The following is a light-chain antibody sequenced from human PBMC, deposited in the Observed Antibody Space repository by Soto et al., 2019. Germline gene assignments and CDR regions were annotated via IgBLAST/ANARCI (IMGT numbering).Light chain of an antibody. V-gene: IGLV1-44*01. CDR3: AAWDDSLNGFV. J-gene: IGLJ1*01. Sequence: QSVLTQPPSASGAPGQRGTICCSGGSANIGSNTVNWYQQLPGTAPKLLIYTNNQRPSGVRYRFSGSRSGTSASLAISGLQSEDEADYYCAAWDDSLNGFVFGTGTKVTVL. CDR2: TNN. CDR1: SANIGSNT.